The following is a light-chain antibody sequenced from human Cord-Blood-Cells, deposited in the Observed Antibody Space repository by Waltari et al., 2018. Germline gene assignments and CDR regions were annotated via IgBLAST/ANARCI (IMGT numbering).Light chain of an antibody. J-gene: IGLJ1*01. CDR3: AAWDDSLNGYV. CDR2: YDD. V-gene: IGLV1-36*01. Sequence: QSVLTQPRSVSEAPRQRVTISCSGSRSNIGNNAVNWYQQRPGKAPKLLIYYDDLLPSGVSDRFSGSKSGTSASLAISGLQSEDEADYYCAAWDDSLNGYVFGTGTKVTVL. CDR1: RSNIGNNA.